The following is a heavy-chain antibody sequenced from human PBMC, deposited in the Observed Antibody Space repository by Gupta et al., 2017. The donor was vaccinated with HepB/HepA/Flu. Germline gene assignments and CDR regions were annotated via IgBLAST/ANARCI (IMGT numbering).Heavy chain of an antibody. V-gene: IGHV3-30*18. CDR3: AKVHLRPTYSSGWYDPYYYYYYYGMDV. CDR1: GFTFSSYG. D-gene: IGHD6-19*01. J-gene: IGHJ6*02. CDR2: ISDDGGNK. Sequence: QVQLVESGGGVVEPGRSLRLSCAASGFTFSSYGMHWVRQAPGKGLEWVAVISDDGGNKYYADSVKGRFTISRDNSKNTLYLQMNSLRAEDTAVYYCAKVHLRPTYSSGWYDPYYYYYYYGMDVWGQGTTVTVSS.